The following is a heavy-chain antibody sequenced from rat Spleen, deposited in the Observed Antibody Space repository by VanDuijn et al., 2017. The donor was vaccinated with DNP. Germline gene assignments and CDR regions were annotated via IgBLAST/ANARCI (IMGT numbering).Heavy chain of an antibody. D-gene: IGHD1-2*01. Sequence: EVQLVESGGGLVQPGRSLKLSCVGSGFTFSYYYMAWVRQAPGKGLEWVASITNTGDSTYYSDSVKGRFSISRDNAKSTLYLQMDSLRSEDTATYYCTTHTIAGAYWGQGTLVTVSS. CDR1: GFTFSYYY. V-gene: IGHV5-27*01. J-gene: IGHJ3*01. CDR3: TTHTIAGAY. CDR2: ITNTGDST.